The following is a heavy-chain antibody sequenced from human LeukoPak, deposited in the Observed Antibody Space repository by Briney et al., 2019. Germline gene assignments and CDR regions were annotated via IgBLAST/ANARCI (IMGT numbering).Heavy chain of an antibody. CDR2: INRISNDI. CDR1: GFTFSMYS. Sequence: GGSLRLSCAASGFTFSMYSMNWVRQAPGKGLEWISYINRISNDIAYADSVKGRFTISSDNAKNSLYLRMNSLRDEDTAVYYCARDRDYAFDYWGQGTLVTVSS. CDR3: ARDRDYAFDY. J-gene: IGHJ4*02. D-gene: IGHD4-17*01. V-gene: IGHV3-21*05.